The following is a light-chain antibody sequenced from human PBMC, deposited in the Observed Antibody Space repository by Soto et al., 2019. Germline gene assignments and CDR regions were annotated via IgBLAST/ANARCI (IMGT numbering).Light chain of an antibody. CDR1: QIIGTY. CDR3: QQSYTTPYT. Sequence: DIQMTQSPSSLSASVGDRVTITCRASQIIGTYLNWYQQKPGKAPKLLIYAASSLQSGVPSRFSGSGSWTDFTLTISSLQPEDFATYYCQQSYTTPYTFGQGTKLEIK. V-gene: IGKV1-39*01. CDR2: AAS. J-gene: IGKJ2*01.